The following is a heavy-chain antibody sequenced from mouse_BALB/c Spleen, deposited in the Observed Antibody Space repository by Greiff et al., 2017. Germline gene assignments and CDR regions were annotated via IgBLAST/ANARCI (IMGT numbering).Heavy chain of an antibody. V-gene: IGHV5-17*02. CDR3: ARDYDGYYLDY. J-gene: IGHJ2*01. CDR1: GFTFSSFG. Sequence: EVQGVESGGGLVQPGGSRKLSCAASGFTFSSFGMHWVRQAPEKGLEWVAYISSGSSTIYYADTVKGRFTISRDNPKNTLFLQMTSLRSEDTAMYYCARDYDGYYLDYWGQGTTLTVSS. CDR2: ISSGSSTI. D-gene: IGHD2-3*01.